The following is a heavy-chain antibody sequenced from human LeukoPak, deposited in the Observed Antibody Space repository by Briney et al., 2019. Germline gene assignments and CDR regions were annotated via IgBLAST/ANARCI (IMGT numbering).Heavy chain of an antibody. Sequence: GGSLRLSCTASGFTFGTYAMNWVRQAPGKGLQWVALIIGNAATIAYADSVRGRFTISRDNSKNTLYLQMNSLRVEDTAVYYCVKDRTPDGYYSADYWGQGILVTVSS. CDR2: IIGNAATI. V-gene: IGHV3-23*01. CDR1: GFTFGTYA. J-gene: IGHJ4*02. D-gene: IGHD3-3*01. CDR3: VKDRTPDGYYSADY.